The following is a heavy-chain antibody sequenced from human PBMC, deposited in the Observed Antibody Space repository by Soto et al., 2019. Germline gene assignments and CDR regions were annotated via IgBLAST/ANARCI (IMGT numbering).Heavy chain of an antibody. J-gene: IGHJ4*02. V-gene: IGHV1-3*01. CDR2: IDAGNGKT. Sequence: QVQLVQSGAEVKKPGASVRVSCKASGYNFKDYAVHWVRQAPGQRLEWMGWIDAGNGKTKYSQNFQGRVTITRDPSASRAYVDLNSLRSDDTAVYYCARGRWTQRTADYYLDFWGQGTVVIVSS. CDR3: ARGRWTQRTADYYLDF. D-gene: IGHD1-1*01. CDR1: GYNFKDYA.